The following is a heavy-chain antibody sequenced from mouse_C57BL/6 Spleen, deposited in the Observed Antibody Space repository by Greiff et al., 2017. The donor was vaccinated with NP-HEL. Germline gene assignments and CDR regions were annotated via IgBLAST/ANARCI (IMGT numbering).Heavy chain of an antibody. CDR2: IDPSDSYT. CDR3: AREELGDFDY. CDR1: GYTFTSYW. Sequence: VQLQQPGAELVKPGASVKLSCKASGYTFTSYWMQWVKQRPGQGLEWIGEIDPSDSYTNYNQKFKGKATLTVDTSSSTAYMQLSSLTSEDSAVYYCAREELGDFDYWGQGTTLTVSS. D-gene: IGHD4-1*01. V-gene: IGHV1-50*01. J-gene: IGHJ2*01.